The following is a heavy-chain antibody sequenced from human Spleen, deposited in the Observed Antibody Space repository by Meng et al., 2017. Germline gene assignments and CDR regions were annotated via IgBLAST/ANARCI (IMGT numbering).Heavy chain of an antibody. CDR2: INPKSGDT. CDR3: ARDEDISAAGKLFGDY. D-gene: IGHD6-25*01. CDR1: GYTFTGHY. V-gene: IGHV1-2*06. Sequence: QVPRGRAGAGVERPGASVTVSCKASGYTFTGHYMHWVRQAPGQGLEWMGRINPKSGDTHYAQKFQARVTMTGDTSISTAYMELSGLRSDDTAMYYCARDEDISAAGKLFGDYWGQGTLVTVSS. J-gene: IGHJ4*02.